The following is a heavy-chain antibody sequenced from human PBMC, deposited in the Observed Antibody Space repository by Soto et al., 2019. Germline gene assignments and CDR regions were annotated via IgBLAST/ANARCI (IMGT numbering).Heavy chain of an antibody. D-gene: IGHD1-7*01. CDR2: ISGSGGST. CDR1: GFPFSSYG. Sequence: GVPMIVSCAASGFPFSSYGMSWVSQAPGKGLEWVSAISGSGGSTYYADSVKGRFTISRDNSKNTLYLQMNSLRAEDTAVYYCAKFELRPGMDVWGQGTTVTVSS. J-gene: IGHJ6*02. V-gene: IGHV3-23*01. CDR3: AKFELRPGMDV.